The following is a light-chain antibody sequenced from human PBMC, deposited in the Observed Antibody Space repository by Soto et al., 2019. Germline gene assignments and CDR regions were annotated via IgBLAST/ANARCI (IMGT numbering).Light chain of an antibody. J-gene: IGKJ1*01. CDR3: QQYNSYVWT. CDR1: QSISSW. CDR2: DAS. Sequence: DIQMTQSPSTLSAPVGDRVTITCRASQSISSWLAWYQQKPGKAPKLLIYDASSLESGVPSRFSGSGSGTEFTLTISSLQPDDFATYYCQQYNSYVWTFGQGTKVEIK. V-gene: IGKV1-5*01.